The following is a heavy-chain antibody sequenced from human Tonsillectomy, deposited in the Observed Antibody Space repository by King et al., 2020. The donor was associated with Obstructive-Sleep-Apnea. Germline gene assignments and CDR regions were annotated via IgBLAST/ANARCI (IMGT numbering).Heavy chain of an antibody. V-gene: IGHV4-39*07. CDR1: GVSISSSSYY. Sequence: MQLQESGPGLVKPSETLSLTCTVSGVSISSSSYYWGWIRQPPGKGLEWIGSIYYSGSTYYNPSLKSRVTISVDTSTNQFSLKLSSVTAADTAVYYCARSSWIQLWSFDYWGQGTLVTVSS. J-gene: IGHJ4*02. CDR3: ARSSWIQLWSFDY. D-gene: IGHD5-18*01. CDR2: IYYSGST.